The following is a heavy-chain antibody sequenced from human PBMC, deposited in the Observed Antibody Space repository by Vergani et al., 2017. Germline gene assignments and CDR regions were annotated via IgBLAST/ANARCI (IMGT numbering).Heavy chain of an antibody. CDR2: IKPNSGGT. J-gene: IGHJ6*02. CDR3: ARDQGTVRVGSGSYYTDYYGMDV. V-gene: IGHV1-2*02. CDR1: GYTFTGYY. Sequence: QVQLVQSGAEVKKPGASVKVSCKASGYTFTGYYMHWVRQAPGQGLEWMGWIKPNSGGTNYAQRCQGRVTMTRDTSISTAYMELGRLRSDDTAVYYCARDQGTVRVGSGSYYTDYYGMDVWGQGTTVTVSS. D-gene: IGHD3-10*01.